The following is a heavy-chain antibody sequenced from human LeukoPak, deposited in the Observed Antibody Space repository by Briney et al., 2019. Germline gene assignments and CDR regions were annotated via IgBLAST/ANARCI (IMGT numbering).Heavy chain of an antibody. Sequence: ASVKVSCKASGYTFTSYGISWVRQAPGQGLEWMGWISAFNGNTNYAQKLQGRVTMTTDTSTSTAYMELRSLRSDDTAVYYCARALASYGYMHYWGQGTLVTVSS. V-gene: IGHV1-18*01. J-gene: IGHJ4*02. D-gene: IGHD5-18*01. CDR2: ISAFNGNT. CDR1: GYTFTSYG. CDR3: ARALASYGYMHY.